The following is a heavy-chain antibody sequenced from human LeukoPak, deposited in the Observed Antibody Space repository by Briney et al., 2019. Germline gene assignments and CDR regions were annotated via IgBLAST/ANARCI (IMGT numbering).Heavy chain of an antibody. V-gene: IGHV4-39*03. J-gene: IGHJ4*02. CDR1: GGSISSSNYY. Sequence: SETLSLTCSISGGSISSSNYYWGWIRQPPGKGLEWIGSIYFSGSTYYNVSLKSRVTISVDTSNNQFSLKLSSVTAADTAVYYCSIAAAVPFDYWGQGTLVTVSS. CDR2: IYFSGST. D-gene: IGHD6-13*01. CDR3: SIAAAVPFDY.